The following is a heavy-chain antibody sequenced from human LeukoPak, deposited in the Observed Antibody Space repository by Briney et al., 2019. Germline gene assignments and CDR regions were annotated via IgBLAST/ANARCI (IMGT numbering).Heavy chain of an antibody. Sequence: SETLSLTCTVSGYSISSGYYWGWIRQPPGKGLEWIGSIYHSGSTYYNPSLKSRVTISVDTSKNQFSLILSSVTAADTAVYYCARHLGVAPFDYWGQGTLVTVSS. CDR1: GYSISSGYY. D-gene: IGHD3-3*02. J-gene: IGHJ4*02. CDR2: IYHSGST. V-gene: IGHV4-38-2*02. CDR3: ARHLGVAPFDY.